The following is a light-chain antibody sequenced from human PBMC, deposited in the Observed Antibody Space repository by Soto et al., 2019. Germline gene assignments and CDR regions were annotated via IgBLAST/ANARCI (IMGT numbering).Light chain of an antibody. J-gene: IGKJ1*01. CDR3: QQYGGSPRT. Sequence: EIVLTQSPGTLSLSPGERATLSCRASQSINNNYLAWYQQKRGQAPRLLIYGASSRATGIPDRFSGGGSGTAFTLTISRLEPEDFAVYYCQQYGGSPRTFGQGTKVEIK. CDR2: GAS. V-gene: IGKV3-20*01. CDR1: QSINNNY.